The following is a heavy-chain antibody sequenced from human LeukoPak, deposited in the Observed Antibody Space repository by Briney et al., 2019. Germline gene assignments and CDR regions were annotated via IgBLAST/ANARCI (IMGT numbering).Heavy chain of an antibody. J-gene: IGHJ5*02. Sequence: GESLKISCQGSGNSFTSYWISWVRQMPGKGLEWMGRIDPSDSYTNYSPSFQGHVTISADKSISTAYLQWSSLKASDTAMYYCARRVSSSGWFDPWGQGTLVTVSS. CDR3: ARRVSSSGWFDP. D-gene: IGHD6-6*01. CDR2: IDPSDSYT. V-gene: IGHV5-10-1*01. CDR1: GNSFTSYW.